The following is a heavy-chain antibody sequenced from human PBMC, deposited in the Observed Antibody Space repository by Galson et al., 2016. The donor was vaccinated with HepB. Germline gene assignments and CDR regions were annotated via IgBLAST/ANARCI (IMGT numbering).Heavy chain of an antibody. CDR2: ISSGSSYI. Sequence: SLRLSCAASGFTFRSYRMNWVRQAPGKGLEWVSSISSGSSYIYDADSVKGRFTISRDNTQNSLYLQMNSLRADDTAVYYCARIYHDYVWGSYRHVAFDIWGQGTMVTVSS. V-gene: IGHV3-21*01. J-gene: IGHJ3*02. CDR1: GFTFRSYR. D-gene: IGHD3-16*02. CDR3: ARIYHDYVWGSYRHVAFDI.